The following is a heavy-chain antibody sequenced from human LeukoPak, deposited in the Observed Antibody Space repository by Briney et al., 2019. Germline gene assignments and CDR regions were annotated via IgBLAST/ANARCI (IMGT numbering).Heavy chain of an antibody. CDR3: ALYGGNYYYYGMDV. CDR2: MNPKSDNT. D-gene: IGHD4-17*01. Sequence: GASVKVSCKASGYTFTSYDINWVRQATGQGLEWMGWMNPKSDNTGYAQKFQGRVTMTRNTSISTAYMELSSLRSEDTAVYYCALYGGNYYYYGMDVWGQGTTVTVSS. CDR1: GYTFTSYD. V-gene: IGHV1-8*01. J-gene: IGHJ6*02.